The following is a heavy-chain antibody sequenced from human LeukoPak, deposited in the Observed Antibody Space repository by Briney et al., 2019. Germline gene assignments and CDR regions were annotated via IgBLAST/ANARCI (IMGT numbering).Heavy chain of an antibody. D-gene: IGHD3-22*01. CDR1: GDSLSSSSYY. J-gene: IGHJ1*01. Sequence: PSETLSLTCTFSGDSLSSSSYYWGWIRQPPGKGLEWIGDIYYRGSTYYSPSLKSRVSISIDTSNNQFSLTLNSVTAADTALYFCARRRYYDSTGYLDWGQGTLVTVSS. CDR2: IYYRGST. CDR3: ARRRYYDSTGYLD. V-gene: IGHV4-39*01.